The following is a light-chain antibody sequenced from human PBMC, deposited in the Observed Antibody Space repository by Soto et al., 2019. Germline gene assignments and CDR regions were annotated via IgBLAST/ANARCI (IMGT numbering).Light chain of an antibody. CDR1: SSDVGTYKY. CDR3: CSYAGSTTRVL. Sequence: QSVLTQPASVSGSPGQSITISCTGTSSDVGTYKYVSWYQQHPGKAPKLMIYEVSYRPSGVSNRFSGSKSGNTASLTISGLQAEDEADYYCCSYAGSTTRVLFGGGTKLTVL. J-gene: IGLJ2*01. V-gene: IGLV2-14*01. CDR2: EVS.